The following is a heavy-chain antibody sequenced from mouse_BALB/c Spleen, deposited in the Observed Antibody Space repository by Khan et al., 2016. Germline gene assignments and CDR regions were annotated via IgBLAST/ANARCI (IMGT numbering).Heavy chain of an antibody. V-gene: IGHV6-6*02. Sequence: EVKLEESGGGLVQPGGSMKLSCVASGFTFSNYWMNWVRQSPEKRLEWVAEIRLKSNNYATHYAESERGRFTISRDDSKSSVYLQMNNLRTEDTGRYYCPRDGCFDYWGQGTPLTVSS. CDR1: GFTFSNYW. J-gene: IGHJ2*01. D-gene: IGHD1-2*01. CDR2: IRLKSNNYAT. CDR3: PRDGCFDY.